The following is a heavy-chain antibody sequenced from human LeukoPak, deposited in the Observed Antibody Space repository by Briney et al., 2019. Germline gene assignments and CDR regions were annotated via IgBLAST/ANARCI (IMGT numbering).Heavy chain of an antibody. Sequence: SETLSLTCTVSGGSISSYYWSWIRQPPGKGLEWIGYIYYSGSTNYNPSLKSRVTISVDTSKNQFSLKLSSVTAADTAVYSCARLTTQHMVRGVRWKWFDPWGQGTLVTVSS. J-gene: IGHJ5*02. V-gene: IGHV4-59*08. CDR2: IYYSGST. CDR1: GGSISSYY. CDR3: ARLTTQHMVRGVRWKWFDP. D-gene: IGHD3-10*01.